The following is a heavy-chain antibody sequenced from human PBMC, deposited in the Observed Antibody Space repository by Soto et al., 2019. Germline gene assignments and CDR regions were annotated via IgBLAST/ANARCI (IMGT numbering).Heavy chain of an antibody. CDR3: AREEGSGWFWFDP. CDR2: INAGNGNT. J-gene: IGHJ5*02. CDR1: GYTFTSYA. D-gene: IGHD6-19*01. Sequence: GASVKVSCKASGYTFTSYAMHWVRQAPGQRLEWMGWINAGNGNTKYSQKFQGRVTITRDTSAITAYMELSSLRSEDTAVYYCAREEGSGWFWFDPWGQGTLVTVSS. V-gene: IGHV1-3*01.